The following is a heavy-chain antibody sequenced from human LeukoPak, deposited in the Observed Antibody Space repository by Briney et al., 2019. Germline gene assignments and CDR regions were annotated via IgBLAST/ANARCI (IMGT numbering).Heavy chain of an antibody. Sequence: XXXLXXXSVIYSGGSTYYADSVKGRFTISRDNTKNTLYLQMNSLRAEDTAVYYCARDPAGRDGYKGFDYWGQGTLVTVSS. CDR2: IYSGGST. D-gene: IGHD5-24*01. J-gene: IGHJ4*02. CDR3: ARDPAGRDGYKGFDY. V-gene: IGHV3-53*01.